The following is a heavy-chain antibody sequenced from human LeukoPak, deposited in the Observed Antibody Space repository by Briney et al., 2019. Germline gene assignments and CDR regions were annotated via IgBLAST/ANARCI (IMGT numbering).Heavy chain of an antibody. CDR2: TYYRSTWYR. Sequence: SQTLSLTCAISGDSVSSNTAAWNWIGQSPSRGLEWLARTYYRSTWYRQYGPSVRGRVTISPDTSLNQVSLHLNYVTPEDTAVYYCVRGGGNFDFWGQGTLVTVSS. J-gene: IGHJ4*02. V-gene: IGHV6-1*01. CDR3: VRGGGNFDF. CDR1: GDSVSSNTAA.